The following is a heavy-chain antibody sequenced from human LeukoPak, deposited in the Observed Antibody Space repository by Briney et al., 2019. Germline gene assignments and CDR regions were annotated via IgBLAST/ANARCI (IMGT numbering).Heavy chain of an antibody. CDR1: GFTFSNAW. D-gene: IGHD6-13*01. Sequence: GGSLRLSCAASGFTFSNAWMSWVRQAPGKGLEWVAVISYDGSNKYYADSVKGRFTISRDNSKNTLYLQMNSLRAEDTAVYYCARDRGHIAAAEYFDYWGQGTLVTVSS. V-gene: IGHV3-30-3*01. J-gene: IGHJ4*02. CDR2: ISYDGSNK. CDR3: ARDRGHIAAAEYFDY.